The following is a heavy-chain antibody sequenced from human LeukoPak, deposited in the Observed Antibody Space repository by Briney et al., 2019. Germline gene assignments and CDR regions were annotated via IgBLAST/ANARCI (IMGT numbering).Heavy chain of an antibody. CDR3: ARVVVPAATYYYYYYGMDV. CDR1: GFTVSSNY. J-gene: IGHJ6*02. Sequence: GGSLRLSCAASGFTVSSNYMSWVRQAPGKGLEWVSVIYSGGSTYYADSVKGRFTISRDDSKNTLYLQMNSLRAEDTAVYYCARVVVPAATYYYYYYGMDVWGQGTTVTVSS. V-gene: IGHV3-66*01. D-gene: IGHD2-2*01. CDR2: IYSGGST.